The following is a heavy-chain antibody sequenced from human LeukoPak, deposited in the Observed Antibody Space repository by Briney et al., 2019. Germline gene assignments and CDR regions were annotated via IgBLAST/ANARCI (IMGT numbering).Heavy chain of an antibody. CDR3: AKLSGYQAYYYMDV. CDR2: ISGSGGST. CDR1: GFTFSSYA. D-gene: IGHD3-22*01. V-gene: IGHV3-23*01. Sequence: GGSLRLSCAASGFTFSSYAMSWVRQAQGKGLEWVSTISGSGGSTYYADSVKGRFTISRDNSKNTLYLEMNSLRAEDTAVYYCAKLSGYQAYYYMDVWGKGTTVTVSS. J-gene: IGHJ6*03.